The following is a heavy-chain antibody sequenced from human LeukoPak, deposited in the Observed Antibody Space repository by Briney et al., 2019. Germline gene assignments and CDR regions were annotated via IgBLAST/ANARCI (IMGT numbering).Heavy chain of an antibody. CDR3: ARDRIQWLQGASHI. CDR2: ISDSGST. CDR1: GASTRNYY. V-gene: IGHV4-59*01. J-gene: IGHJ3*02. D-gene: IGHD6-19*01. Sequence: SETLSLTYTVSGASTRNYYWSWIRQPPGKGLEWIGYISDSGSTNFSPSLKSRVTISIDTSKNQFSLKLRSVTAADTAVYYCARDRIQWLQGASHIWGQGTMVTVSS.